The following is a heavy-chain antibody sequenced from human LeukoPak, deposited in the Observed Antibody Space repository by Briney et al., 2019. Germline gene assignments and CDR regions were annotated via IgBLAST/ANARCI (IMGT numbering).Heavy chain of an antibody. CDR1: GYTFTSYA. CDR2: INAGNGNT. D-gene: IGHD6-6*01. V-gene: IGHV1-3*01. J-gene: IGHJ4*02. CDR3: ARLYSSSEFDY. Sequence: EASVKVSCKASGYTFTSYAMHWVRQAPGQRLEWMGWINAGNGNTKYSQKFQGRVTITRDTSASTAYMELSSLRSEDTAVYYCARLYSSSEFDYWGQGTLVTVSS.